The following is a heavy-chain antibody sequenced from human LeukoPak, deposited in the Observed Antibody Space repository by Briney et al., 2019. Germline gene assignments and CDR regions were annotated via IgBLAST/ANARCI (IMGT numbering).Heavy chain of an antibody. CDR1: GFTFSNYG. D-gene: IGHD1-26*01. J-gene: IGHJ4*02. Sequence: GGSLRLSCLGSGFTFSNYGMSWVRQVPGKGLEWVSAISGSGGSTYYADSVKGRFTISRDNSKNTLYLQMNSLRVEDTAVYYCAKAKSGSYDYWGQGTLVTVSS. CDR2: ISGSGGST. V-gene: IGHV3-23*01. CDR3: AKAKSGSYDY.